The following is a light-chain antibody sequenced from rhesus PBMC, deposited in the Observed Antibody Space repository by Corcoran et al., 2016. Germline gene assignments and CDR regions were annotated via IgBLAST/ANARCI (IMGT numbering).Light chain of an antibody. J-gene: IGKJ1*01. CDR2: GAS. Sequence: QVTLTQSPATLSLSPGERATLSCRASQSVRRSLAWYHQKPGQAPRLLIYGASSRATGIPDRFMASGSGTDFTLTISSRGPEDGGDYHCFQHSSGWTFGQGTKVEIK. CDR3: FQHSSGWT. CDR1: QSVRRS. V-gene: IGKV3-10*01.